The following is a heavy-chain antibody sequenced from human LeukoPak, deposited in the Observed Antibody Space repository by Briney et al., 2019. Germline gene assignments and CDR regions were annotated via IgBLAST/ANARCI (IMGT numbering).Heavy chain of an antibody. V-gene: IGHV4-59*01. CDR3: ARDYGSGP. Sequence: PSETLSLTCTVSGVSISSYYWSWIRQPPGKGLEWIGYIYYSGSTNYNPSLKSRVTISVDTSKNQFSLKLSSVTAADTAVYYCARDYGSGPGGQGTLVTVSS. D-gene: IGHD3-10*01. CDR2: IYYSGST. CDR1: GVSISSYY. J-gene: IGHJ5*02.